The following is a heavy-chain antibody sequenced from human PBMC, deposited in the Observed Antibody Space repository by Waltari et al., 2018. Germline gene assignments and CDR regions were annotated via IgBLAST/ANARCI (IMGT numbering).Heavy chain of an antibody. D-gene: IGHD3-9*01. V-gene: IGHV3-21*01. CDR3: AREWGVMVGTAGYYFDY. CDR1: GFTFGSYT. CDR2: ISSGSSYI. Sequence: EVQLVGSGGGLVKPGGSLRLSCAASGFTFGSYTINWVRQAPGKGLEWVSSISSGSSYIFYADSVKGRFTISRDNAKNSLYLQMNSLRVEDTAVYYCAREWGVMVGTAGYYFDYWGQGSLVTVSS. J-gene: IGHJ4*02.